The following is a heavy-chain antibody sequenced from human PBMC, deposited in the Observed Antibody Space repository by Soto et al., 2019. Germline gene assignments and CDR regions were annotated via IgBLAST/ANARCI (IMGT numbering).Heavy chain of an antibody. D-gene: IGHD3-10*01. CDR1: GGSFSGYY. CDR3: ARGGSGSYYNPKALWLDP. J-gene: IGHJ5*02. Sequence: SETLSLTCAVYGGSFSGYYWSWIRQPPGKGLEWIGEINHSGSTNYNPSLKSRVTISVDTSKNQFSLKLSSVTAADTAVYYCARGGSGSYYNPKALWLDPWGQGTLVTISS. V-gene: IGHV4-34*01. CDR2: INHSGST.